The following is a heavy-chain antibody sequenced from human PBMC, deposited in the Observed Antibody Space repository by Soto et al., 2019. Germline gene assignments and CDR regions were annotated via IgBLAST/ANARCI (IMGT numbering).Heavy chain of an antibody. D-gene: IGHD6-25*01. Sequence: PSETLSLNCTVSGGSISSYYWSWIRQPPGKGLEWIGYIYYSGSTTYTPSLKSRVTISVDTSKNQFSLKLSSVTAADTAVYYCARLYGFSGFDYWGQGTLVTVSA. V-gene: IGHV4-59*08. CDR3: ARLYGFSGFDY. CDR1: GGSISSYY. CDR2: IYYSGST. J-gene: IGHJ4*02.